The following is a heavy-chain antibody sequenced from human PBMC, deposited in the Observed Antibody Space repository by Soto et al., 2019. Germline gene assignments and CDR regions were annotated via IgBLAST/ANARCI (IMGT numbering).Heavy chain of an antibody. D-gene: IGHD3-3*01. J-gene: IGHJ6*03. V-gene: IGHV2-5*02. CDR2: IYWDDDK. CDR3: AHRPSETYYDFWSGYRGPYYYMDV. CDR1: GFSLSTSGVG. Sequence: SGPTREPTQTLTLTCTFSGFSLSTSGVGVGWIRQHPGKALKWLALIYWDDDKRYSPSLKSRLTITKDTSKNQVVLTMTNMDPVDTATYYCAHRPSETYYDFWSGYRGPYYYMDVWGKGTTVTVSS.